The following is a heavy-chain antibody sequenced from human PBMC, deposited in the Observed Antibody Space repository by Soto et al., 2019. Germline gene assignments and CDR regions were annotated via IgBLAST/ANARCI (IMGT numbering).Heavy chain of an antibody. CDR3: ARDGDCSSTSCYTHRGMDV. D-gene: IGHD2-2*02. CDR1: GFTFSSYS. Sequence: GGSLRLSCAASGFTFSSYSMNWVRQAPGKGLEWVSSISSSSSYIYYADSVKGRFTISRDDAKDSLYLQMNSLRAEDTAVYYCARDGDCSSTSCYTHRGMDVWRQGTTVTVSS. J-gene: IGHJ6*02. V-gene: IGHV3-21*01. CDR2: ISSSSSYI.